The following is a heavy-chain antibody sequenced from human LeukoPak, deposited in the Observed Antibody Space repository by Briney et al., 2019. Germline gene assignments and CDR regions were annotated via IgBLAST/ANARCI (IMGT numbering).Heavy chain of an antibody. D-gene: IGHD6-13*01. V-gene: IGHV4-34*01. CDR2: INHSGST. Sequence: SETLTLTCAVYGGSFSGYYWSWIRQPPGKGLEWIGEINHSGSTNYNPSLKSRVTISVDTSKNQFFLKLSSVTAADAAVYYCARMSIAAAGLWYFDLWGRGTLVTVSS. CDR3: ARMSIAAAGLWYFDL. J-gene: IGHJ2*01. CDR1: GGSFSGYY.